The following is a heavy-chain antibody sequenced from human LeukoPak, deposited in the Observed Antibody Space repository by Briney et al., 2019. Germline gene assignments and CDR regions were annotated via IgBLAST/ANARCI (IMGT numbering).Heavy chain of an antibody. Sequence: ASVKVSCKASGYTFTGYYMHWVRQAPGRGLEWMGWINPNSGGTSYAQKFQGRVTMTRDTSISTAYMELSRLRSDDTAVYYCARGGRSYITMIDYWGQGTLVTVSS. CDR2: INPNSGGT. D-gene: IGHD3-22*01. J-gene: IGHJ4*02. V-gene: IGHV1-2*02. CDR1: GYTFTGYY. CDR3: ARGGRSYITMIDY.